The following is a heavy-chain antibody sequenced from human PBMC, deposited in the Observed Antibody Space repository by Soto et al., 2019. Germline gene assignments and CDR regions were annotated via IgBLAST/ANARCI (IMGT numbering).Heavy chain of an antibody. CDR3: ARDLRFLEWFPTTGVDP. V-gene: IGHV3-11*01. CDR1: GFTFSDYY. Sequence: GGSLRLSCAASGFTFSDYYMSWIRQAPGKGLEWVSYISSSGSTIYYADSVKGRFTISRDNAKNSLYLQMNSLRAEDTAVYYCARDLRFLEWFPTTGVDPWGQGTLVTVSS. D-gene: IGHD3-3*01. J-gene: IGHJ5*02. CDR2: ISSSGSTI.